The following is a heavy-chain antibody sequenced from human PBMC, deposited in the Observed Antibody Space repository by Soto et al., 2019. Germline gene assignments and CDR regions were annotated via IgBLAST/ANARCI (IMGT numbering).Heavy chain of an antibody. D-gene: IGHD3-3*01. CDR2: IYYSGST. V-gene: IGHV4-59*01. CDR1: GGSISSYY. CDR3: AYGPESTFWSGYYNYYYYYMDV. Sequence: SETLSLTCTVSGGSISSYYWSWIRQPPGKGLEWIGYIYYSGSTNYNPSLKSRVTISVDTSKNQFSLKLSSVTAADTAVYYCAYGPESTFWSGYYNYYYYYMDVWGKGTTVTVSS. J-gene: IGHJ6*03.